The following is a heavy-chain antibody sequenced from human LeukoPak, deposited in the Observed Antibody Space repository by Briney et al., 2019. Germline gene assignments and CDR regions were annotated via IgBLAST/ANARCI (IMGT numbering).Heavy chain of an antibody. Sequence: PGGSLRLSCAASGFTFSTYGMHWVRQAPGKGLEWVSFIRYDGNNKYYGDSVKGRFTVSRDNSKNTVYLQMNSLTAEDTAVYYCAKTHYYYYMDVWGKGTTVTISS. J-gene: IGHJ6*03. CDR2: IRYDGNNK. V-gene: IGHV3-30*02. CDR3: AKTHYYYYMDV. CDR1: GFTFSTYG.